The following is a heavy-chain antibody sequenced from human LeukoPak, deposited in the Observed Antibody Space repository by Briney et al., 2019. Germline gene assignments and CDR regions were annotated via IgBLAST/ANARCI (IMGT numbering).Heavy chain of an antibody. CDR2: IYHSGNT. D-gene: IGHD6-13*01. V-gene: IGHV4-30-4*01. J-gene: IGHJ4*02. Sequence: SQTLSLTCTVSGGSVSSGDFYWSWIRQPPGKGLEWIAYIYHSGNTYYNPSLKSRVTMSIDTSKNQFSLKLTSVTAADTAVYYCARELIAAAVYFDSWGQGTLVTVSS. CDR3: ARELIAAAVYFDS. CDR1: GGSVSSGDFY.